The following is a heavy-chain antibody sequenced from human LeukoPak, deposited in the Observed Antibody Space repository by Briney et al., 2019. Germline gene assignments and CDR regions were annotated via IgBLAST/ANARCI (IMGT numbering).Heavy chain of an antibody. D-gene: IGHD1-14*01. CDR3: AREFTEPYFDY. CDR1: GFTFSTYG. V-gene: IGHV3-21*01. CDR2: ISSSSSYI. Sequence: TGGSLRLSCAASGFTFSTYGMHWVRQAPGKGLEWVSSISSSSSYIYYADSVKGRFTISRDNAKNSLYLQMNSLRAEDTAVYYCAREFTEPYFDYWGQGTLVTVSS. J-gene: IGHJ4*02.